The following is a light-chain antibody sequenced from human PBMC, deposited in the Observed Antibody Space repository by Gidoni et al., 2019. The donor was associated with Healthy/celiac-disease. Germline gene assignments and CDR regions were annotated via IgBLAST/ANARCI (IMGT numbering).Light chain of an antibody. J-gene: IGLJ3*02. CDR2: DVS. V-gene: IGLV2-11*01. CDR3: CSYAGSPWV. CDR1: SSDVGGYNY. Sequence: QSALPQPRSASGPPRQSVTISCTGTSSDVGGYNYVSWYQQHPGKAPKLMIYDVSKRPSGVPYRFSGSKSGNTASLTISGLQAEDEADYYCCSYAGSPWVFGGGTKLTVL.